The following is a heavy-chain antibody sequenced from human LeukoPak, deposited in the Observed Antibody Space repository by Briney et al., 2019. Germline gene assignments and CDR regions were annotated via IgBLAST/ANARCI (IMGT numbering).Heavy chain of an antibody. CDR1: GFTFSSYA. D-gene: IGHD4-17*01. CDR2: ISGSGGST. CDR3: AKDRGNDYGDYWDYYYGMDV. J-gene: IGHJ6*02. Sequence: PGGSLRLSGAASGFTFSSYAMSWVRKAPGKGLEWVSAISGSGGSTYYADSVKGRFTISRDNSKNTLYLQMSSLRAEDTAVYYCAKDRGNDYGDYWDYYYGMDVWSQGTTVTVSS. V-gene: IGHV3-23*01.